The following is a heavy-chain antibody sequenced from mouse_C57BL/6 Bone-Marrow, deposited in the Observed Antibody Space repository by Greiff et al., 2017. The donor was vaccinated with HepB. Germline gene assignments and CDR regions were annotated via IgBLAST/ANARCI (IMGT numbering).Heavy chain of an antibody. CDR3: ARGGLLRDFDY. CDR1: GFTFSDYG. D-gene: IGHD1-1*01. J-gene: IGHJ2*01. V-gene: IGHV5-17*01. CDR2: ISSGSSTI. Sequence: EVHLVESGGGLVKPGGSLKLSCSASGFTFSDYGMHWVRQAPEKGLEWVAYISSGSSTIYYADTVKGRFTISRDNAKNTLFLQMTSLRSEDTAMYYCARGGLLRDFDYWGQGTTLTVSS.